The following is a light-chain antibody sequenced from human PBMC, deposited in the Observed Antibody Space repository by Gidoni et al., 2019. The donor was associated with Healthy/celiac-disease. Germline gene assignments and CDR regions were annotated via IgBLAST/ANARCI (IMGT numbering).Light chain of an antibody. J-gene: IGKJ1*01. V-gene: IGKV3-20*01. CDR3: QQYGSSRT. CDR1: QRVSSSY. Sequence: EIVLTQSPGTLSLSPGERATLSCRASQRVSSSYLAWYQQKPGQAPRLLIYGASSRATGIPDRFSGSGSGTDFTLTISRLEPEDFAVYYCQQYGSSRTFXXXTKVEIK. CDR2: GAS.